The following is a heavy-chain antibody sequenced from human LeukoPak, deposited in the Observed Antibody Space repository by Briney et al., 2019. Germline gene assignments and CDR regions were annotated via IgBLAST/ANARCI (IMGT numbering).Heavy chain of an antibody. Sequence: GGSLRLSCAASGFTFSSYWMGWGRQAPGEGLECVANIKQDGSDKYYVDSVKGRFTISRDNAKNSLYLQMNSLRAEDTAVYYCASWGFTMVRGFTPHWGQGTLVTVSS. J-gene: IGHJ4*02. CDR1: GFTFSSYW. D-gene: IGHD3-10*01. CDR2: IKQDGSDK. CDR3: ASWGFTMVRGFTPH. V-gene: IGHV3-7*01.